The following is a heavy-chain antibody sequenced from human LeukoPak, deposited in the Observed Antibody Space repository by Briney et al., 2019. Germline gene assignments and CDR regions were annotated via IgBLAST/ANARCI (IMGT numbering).Heavy chain of an antibody. CDR1: GGSINSGGYY. V-gene: IGHV4-30-4*01. CDR3: ARETNFGSGSLDY. CDR2: IYDNGNT. D-gene: IGHD3-10*01. J-gene: IGHJ4*02. Sequence: SETLSLTCTVSGGSINSGGYYWSWIRQPPGKGLEWIGYIYDNGNTYYNPSLESRLTISVDTSKNQFSLKLNSVTAADTAVYYCARETNFGSGSLDYLGQGTLVTVSS.